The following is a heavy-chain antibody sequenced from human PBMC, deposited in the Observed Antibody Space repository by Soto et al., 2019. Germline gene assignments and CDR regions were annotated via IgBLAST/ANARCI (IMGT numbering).Heavy chain of an antibody. V-gene: IGHV3-23*01. J-gene: IGHJ6*02. Sequence: EVQLWESGGGLVQPGGSLRLSCAASGFTFSNYALTWVRQSPGKGLEWVSTSGGGGGTTYYAASVKGRFTISRDNSKNTLSLQMSSLRVEDTAIYYCARDWTGNTCPCLDVWGQGTTVSVSS. CDR3: ARDWTGNTCPCLDV. CDR2: SGGGGGTT. CDR1: GFTFSNYA. D-gene: IGHD2-8*02.